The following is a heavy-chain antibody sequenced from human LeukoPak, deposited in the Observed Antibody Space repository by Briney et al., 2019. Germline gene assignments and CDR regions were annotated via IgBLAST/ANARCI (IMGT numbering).Heavy chain of an antibody. CDR1: GGSFSGYY. CDR3: ARVYPAMVDY. V-gene: IGHV4-34*01. CDR2: INHSGST. Sequence: SETLSLTCAVYGGSFSGYYWRWIHQPPGKGLEWTGEINHSGSTNYNPSLKSRATIPVDTSKNQFSLKLSSVTAADTAVYYCARVYPAMVDYWGQGTLVTVSS. D-gene: IGHD5-18*01. J-gene: IGHJ4*02.